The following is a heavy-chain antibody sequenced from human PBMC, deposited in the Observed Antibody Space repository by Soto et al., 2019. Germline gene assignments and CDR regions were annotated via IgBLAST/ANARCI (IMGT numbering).Heavy chain of an antibody. J-gene: IGHJ4*02. V-gene: IGHV1-69*08. CDR2: IIAILGIA. CDR3: ARDLLDGSYNFDC. Sequence: QVQLVQSGAEVKKPGSSVKVSCKASGGTFSSSTINWVRQAPGQGLEWMGRIIAILGIANYAQKFQGRGTITADKSTSTAYMELSSLRSEDTAVYYCARDLLDGSYNFDCWGQGTLVTVSS. CDR1: GGTFSSST. D-gene: IGHD1-26*01.